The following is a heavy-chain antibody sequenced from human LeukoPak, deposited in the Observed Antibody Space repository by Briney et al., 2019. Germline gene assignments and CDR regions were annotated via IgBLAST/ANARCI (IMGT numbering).Heavy chain of an antibody. CDR3: ARDKQHWDAFDI. CDR2: ISSSGSTI. J-gene: IGHJ3*02. V-gene: IGHV3-11*01. CDR1: GFTFSDYY. Sequence: GGSLRLSCTASGFTFSDYYMSWIRQAPGKGLEWVSYISSSGSTIYYADSVKGRFTISRDNAKNSLYLQMNSLRAEDTAVYYCARDKQHWDAFDIWGQGTMVTVSS. D-gene: IGHD3-3*02.